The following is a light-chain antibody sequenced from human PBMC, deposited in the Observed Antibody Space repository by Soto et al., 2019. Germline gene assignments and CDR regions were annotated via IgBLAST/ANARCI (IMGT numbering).Light chain of an antibody. CDR3: QQYGSSSYT. V-gene: IGKV3-20*01. CDR2: GAS. CDR1: QSVSSNY. J-gene: IGKJ2*01. Sequence: EIVLTQSPGTLSLSPGERATLSCRASQSVSSNYLAWYQQIPGQAPRLLIYGASSRATGIPDRFSGSGSGTEFALSISRLEPEDFALYYCQQYGSSSYTFGQGTKLEVK.